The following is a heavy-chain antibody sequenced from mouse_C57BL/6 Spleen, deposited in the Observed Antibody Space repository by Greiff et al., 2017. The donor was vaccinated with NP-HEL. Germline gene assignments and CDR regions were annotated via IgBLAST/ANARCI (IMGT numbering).Heavy chain of an antibody. V-gene: IGHV2-2*01. J-gene: IGHJ3*01. CDR3: ARNHLAWFAY. Sequence: VQLQQSGPGLVQPSQSLSITCTVSGFSLTSYGVHWVRQSPGKGLEWLGVIWSGGSTDYNAAFISRLSISKDNSKSQVFFKMNSLQADDTAIYYCARNHLAWFAYWGQGTLVTVSA. CDR1: GFSLTSYG. CDR2: IWSGGST.